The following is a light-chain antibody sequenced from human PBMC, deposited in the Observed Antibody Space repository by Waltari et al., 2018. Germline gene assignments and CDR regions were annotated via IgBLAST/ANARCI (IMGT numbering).Light chain of an antibody. CDR2: VNA. CDR1: SSNIGANFD. Sequence: QSVLTQPPSVSGAPGQTVTISCSGSSSNIGANFDVHWYQQFPGRPPKILIEVNAKRPSVIPDRFAGSKSGTSASLAITGLQVEDEADYYCQSYDRTLSAIIFGGGTKLTVL. CDR3: QSYDRTLSAII. J-gene: IGLJ2*01. V-gene: IGLV1-40*01.